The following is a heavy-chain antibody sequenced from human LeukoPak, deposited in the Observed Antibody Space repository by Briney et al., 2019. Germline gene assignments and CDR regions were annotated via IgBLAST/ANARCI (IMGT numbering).Heavy chain of an antibody. CDR1: RFTFSNYW. CDR3: ARVDSYWYFNL. V-gene: IGHV3-7*01. Sequence: GGSLRLSCAASRFTFSNYWMTWVRQAPGKGLDWVANINQGGSEKYYVDSVKGRFTTSRDNAKNTLYLQMNSLRVEDTAAYYCARVDSYWYFNLWGRGTLVTVSS. CDR2: INQGGSEK. J-gene: IGHJ2*01.